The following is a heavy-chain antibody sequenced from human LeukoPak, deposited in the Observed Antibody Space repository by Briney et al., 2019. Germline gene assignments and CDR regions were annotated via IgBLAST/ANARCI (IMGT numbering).Heavy chain of an antibody. Sequence: GGSLGLSCAASGFTFSSYAMSWVRQAPGKGLEWVSAISGSGGSTYYADSVKGRFTISRDNSKNTLYLQMNSLRAEDTAVYYCAKVDYSYYYYGMDVWGQGTTVTVSS. CDR2: ISGSGGST. CDR3: AKVDYSYYYYGMDV. V-gene: IGHV3-23*01. J-gene: IGHJ6*02. CDR1: GFTFSSYA. D-gene: IGHD4-4*01.